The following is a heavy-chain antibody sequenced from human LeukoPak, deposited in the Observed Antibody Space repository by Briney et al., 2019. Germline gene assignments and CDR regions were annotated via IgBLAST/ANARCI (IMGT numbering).Heavy chain of an antibody. J-gene: IGHJ4*02. V-gene: IGHV4-4*02. Sequence: PSGTLSLTCAVSGGSISSSNWWSWVRQPPGKGLEWIGEIYHSGSTNYNPSLKSRVTISVDKSKNQFSLKLSSVAAADTAVYYCASSKEWLSNFDYWGQGTLVTVSS. CDR1: GGSISSSNW. D-gene: IGHD6-19*01. CDR2: IYHSGST. CDR3: ASSKEWLSNFDY.